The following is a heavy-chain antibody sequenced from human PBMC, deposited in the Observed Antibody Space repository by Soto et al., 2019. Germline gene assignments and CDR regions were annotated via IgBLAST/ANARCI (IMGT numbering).Heavy chain of an antibody. CDR3: ARDSGGMDV. V-gene: IGHV1-3*01. CDR2: INAGNGNT. Sequence: ASVKVSCKASGYTFTSYALHWVRQAPGQRLEWMGWINAGNGNTKYSKKFQGRVTITRDTSASTAYMELSSLRSEDTAVYYCARDSGGMDVWGQGTTVTVSS. J-gene: IGHJ6*02. CDR1: GYTFTSYA.